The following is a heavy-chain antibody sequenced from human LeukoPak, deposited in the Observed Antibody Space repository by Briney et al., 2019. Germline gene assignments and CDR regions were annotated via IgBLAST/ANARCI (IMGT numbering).Heavy chain of an antibody. D-gene: IGHD2-15*01. J-gene: IGHJ4*02. CDR3: ARARASGRSGFDY. CDR2: ISSSSSTI. V-gene: IGHV3-48*02. Sequence: PGGSLRLSCAASGFTLSSYAMSWVRQAPGKGLEWVSYISSSSSTIYYADSVKGRFTISRDNAKNSLDLQMNSLRDEDTAVYYCARARASGRSGFDYWGQGTLVTVSS. CDR1: GFTLSSYA.